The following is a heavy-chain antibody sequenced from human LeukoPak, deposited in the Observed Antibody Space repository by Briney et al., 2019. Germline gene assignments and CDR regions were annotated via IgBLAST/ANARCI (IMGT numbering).Heavy chain of an antibody. Sequence: PSETLSLTCAVYGGSFSGYYWSWLRQPPGKGLEWIGEINHSGSTNYNPSLKSRVTISVDTSKNQFSLKLSSVTAADTAVYYCARYPMASTSCFDYWGQGTLVTVSS. CDR3: ARYPMASTSCFDY. J-gene: IGHJ4*02. V-gene: IGHV4-34*01. D-gene: IGHD2-2*01. CDR1: GGSFSGYY. CDR2: INHSGST.